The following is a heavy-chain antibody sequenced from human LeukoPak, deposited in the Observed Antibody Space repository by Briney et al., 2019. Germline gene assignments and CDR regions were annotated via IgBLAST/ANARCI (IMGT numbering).Heavy chain of an antibody. Sequence: GGSLRLSCAASGFTFNTYNMNWVRQAPGKGLEWVSSISVSSSDIYYADSVKARFTISRDNAKNSLYLQMKSLRAEDTAVYYCATRLSRGYFNYWGQGTLVTVSS. CDR2: ISVSSSDI. CDR3: ATRLSRGYFNY. V-gene: IGHV3-21*01. J-gene: IGHJ4*02. CDR1: GFTFNTYN.